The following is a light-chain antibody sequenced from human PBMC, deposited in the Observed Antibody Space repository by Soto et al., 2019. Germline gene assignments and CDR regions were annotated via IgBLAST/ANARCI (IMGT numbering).Light chain of an antibody. Sequence: QSALTQPRSVSGSPGQSVAISCTGTSSDVGGHSHVSWYQHHPGKAPKLMIYDFTQRPSGVPDRLSGSKSGNTASLTISGLQAEDGGDYYCCSYAGSYVVFGGGTKLTVL. CDR2: DFT. J-gene: IGLJ2*01. CDR1: SSDVGGHSH. V-gene: IGLV2-11*01. CDR3: CSYAGSYVV.